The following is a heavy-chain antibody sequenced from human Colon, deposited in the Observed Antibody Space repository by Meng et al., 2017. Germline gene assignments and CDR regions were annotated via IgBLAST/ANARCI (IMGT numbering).Heavy chain of an antibody. CDR2: ISVNGRST. CDR3: AKQRGGTAVRGIDD. CDR1: GFSFGNYA. J-gene: IGHJ4*02. V-gene: IGHV3-23*01. D-gene: IGHD2-8*02. Sequence: GESLKISCAASGFSFGNYAMSWVRQAPGKGLEWISSISVNGRSTYYADSVKGRFTISRDISDNTVYLEMNSLRAGDTAIYYCAKQRGGTAVRGIDDWGQGVLVTVSS.